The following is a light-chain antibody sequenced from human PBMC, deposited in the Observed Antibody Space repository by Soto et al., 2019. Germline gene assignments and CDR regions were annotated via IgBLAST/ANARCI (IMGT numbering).Light chain of an antibody. J-gene: IGLJ1*01. CDR2: DVS. V-gene: IGLV2-11*01. CDR3: CSYAGSNYV. CDR1: SSDVGGYNY. Sequence: QSALTQPRSVSGSPGQSVTISCTGTSSDVGGYNYVSWYQQHPGKAPKLMIYDVSKRPSGVPDRFSGSKSGNTASLTISGLQAEDEADYYCCSYAGSNYVFGTRTKVTVL.